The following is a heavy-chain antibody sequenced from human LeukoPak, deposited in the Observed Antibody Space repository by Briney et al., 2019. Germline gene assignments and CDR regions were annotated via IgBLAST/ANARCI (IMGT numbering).Heavy chain of an antibody. V-gene: IGHV3-48*01. J-gene: IGHJ4*02. CDR2: ISSSSSTI. CDR1: GFTFSSYS. CDR3: ASSYGDYDDY. D-gene: IGHD4-17*01. Sequence: GGSLRLSCAASGFTFSSYSMNWVRQAPGKGLEWVSYISSSSSTIYYADSVKGRFTISRDNAKNSLYPQMNSLRAEDTAVYYCASSYGDYDDYWGQGTLVTVSS.